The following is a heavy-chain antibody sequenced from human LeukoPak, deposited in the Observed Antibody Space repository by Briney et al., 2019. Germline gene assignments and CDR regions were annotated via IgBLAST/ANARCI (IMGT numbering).Heavy chain of an antibody. CDR1: GFTFSSYW. CDR2: INSDGSST. CDR3: ARVRSGSSAGNYGMDV. J-gene: IGHJ6*02. Sequence: GGSLRLSCAASGFTFSSYWMHWVRQALGQGLVRVSRINSDGSSTTYADSVKGRFTISRDIAKNTLYLQMKSLRAEDTAVYYCARVRSGSSAGNYGMDVWGQGTTVTVSS. V-gene: IGHV3-74*01. D-gene: IGHD1-26*01.